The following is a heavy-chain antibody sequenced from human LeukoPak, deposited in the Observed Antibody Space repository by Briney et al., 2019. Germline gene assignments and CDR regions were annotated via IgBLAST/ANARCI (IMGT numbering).Heavy chain of an antibody. D-gene: IGHD3-9*01. CDR3: ARQSYDILTGYIDAFDI. Sequence: PSETLSLTCTVFGGSISSYYWSWIRQPPGKGLEWIGYISYSGSTNYNPSLKSRVTISIDTSKNQFSLKLRSVTAADTAIYYCARQSYDILTGYIDAFDIWGQGTMVTVSS. CDR1: GGSISSYY. V-gene: IGHV4-59*08. CDR2: ISYSGST. J-gene: IGHJ3*02.